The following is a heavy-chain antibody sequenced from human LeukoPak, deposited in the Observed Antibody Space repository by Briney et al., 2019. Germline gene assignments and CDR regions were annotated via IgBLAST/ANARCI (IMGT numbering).Heavy chain of an antibody. J-gene: IGHJ6*03. V-gene: IGHV4-59*01. Sequence: SETLSLTCTVSGGSISSYYWSWIRQPPGKGLEWIGYIYYSGSTNYNPSLKSRVTISVDTSKNQFSLKLSSVTAADTAVYYCARGREVFTRYYGPYYYYYMDVWGKGTTVTVSS. CDR1: GGSISSYY. D-gene: IGHD3-10*01. CDR2: IYYSGST. CDR3: ARGREVFTRYYGPYYYYYMDV.